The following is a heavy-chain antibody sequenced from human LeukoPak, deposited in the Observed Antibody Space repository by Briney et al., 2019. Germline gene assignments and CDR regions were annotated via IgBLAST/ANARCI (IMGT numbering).Heavy chain of an antibody. CDR3: ARRGGSSSRRSPIDY. J-gene: IGHJ4*02. D-gene: IGHD6-6*01. CDR1: GFTFSSNP. CDR2: IKQDGSQR. V-gene: IGHV3-7*01. Sequence: GGSLRLSCAGSGFTFSSNPLSWVRQAPGKGPEWVANIKQDGSQRYYVDSVRGRFTISRDNAKNSLFLQMNGLRAEDTAVYYCARRGGSSSRRSPIDYWGQGTLVTVSS.